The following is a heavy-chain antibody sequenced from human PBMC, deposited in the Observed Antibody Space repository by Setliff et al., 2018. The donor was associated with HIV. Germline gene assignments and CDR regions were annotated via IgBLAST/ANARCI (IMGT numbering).Heavy chain of an antibody. V-gene: IGHV1-46*01. CDR2: ISPSGDRT. J-gene: IGHJ6*04. CDR3: ASAIVGRGYNFFSVDV. Sequence: EASVMVSCKASGYAFTSHFMHWVRQAPGQGLEWMGIISPSGDRTTYAQRFRGIVTMTSDTSTGTVYMELSRLRAEDPAVYYCASAIVGRGYNFFSVDVRGKGTTVNVSS. CDR1: GYAFTSHF. D-gene: IGHD1-26*01.